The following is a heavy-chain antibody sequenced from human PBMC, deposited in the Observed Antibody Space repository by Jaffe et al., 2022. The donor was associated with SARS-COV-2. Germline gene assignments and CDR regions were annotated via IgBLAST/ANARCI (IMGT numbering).Heavy chain of an antibody. CDR3: ANHYSIIYDYVQGEGGY. D-gene: IGHD3-16*01. Sequence: EVQLLESGGGLVQPGGSLRLSCAASGFTFSSYAMSWVRQAPGKGLEWVSAISGSGGSTYYADSVKGRFTISRDNSKNTLYLQMNSLRAEDTAVYYCANHYSIIYDYVQGEGGYWGQGTLVTVSS. V-gene: IGHV3-23*01. CDR1: GFTFSSYA. CDR2: ISGSGGST. J-gene: IGHJ4*02.